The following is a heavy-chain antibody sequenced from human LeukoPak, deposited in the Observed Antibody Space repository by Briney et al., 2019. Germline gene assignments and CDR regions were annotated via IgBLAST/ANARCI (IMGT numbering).Heavy chain of an antibody. CDR1: GGSISSSSYY. CDR3: ARVSEWGGNSARYAFDI. V-gene: IGHV4-39*01. CDR2: IYYSGST. J-gene: IGHJ3*02. Sequence: SETLSLTCTVSGGSISSSSYYWGWIRQPPGKGLEWIGSIYYSGSTYYNPSLKSRVTISVDTSKNQFSLKLSSVTAADTAVYYCARVSEWGGNSARYAFDIWGQGIMVTVSS. D-gene: IGHD2-21*02.